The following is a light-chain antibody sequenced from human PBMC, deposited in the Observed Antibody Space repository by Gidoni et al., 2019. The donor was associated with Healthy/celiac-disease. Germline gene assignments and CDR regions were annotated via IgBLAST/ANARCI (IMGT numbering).Light chain of an antibody. V-gene: IGLV3-1*01. CDR1: KLGDKF. CDR3: QAWDSSTGV. J-gene: IGLJ2*01. CDR2: QDS. Sequence: SYALHQPSSVSVSPGQTASITCSGDKLGDKFACWYQQKPGQSPVLVIYQDSKRPSGIPERFSGSNSGNTATLTISGTQAMDEADYYCQAWDSSTGVFGGGTKLTVL.